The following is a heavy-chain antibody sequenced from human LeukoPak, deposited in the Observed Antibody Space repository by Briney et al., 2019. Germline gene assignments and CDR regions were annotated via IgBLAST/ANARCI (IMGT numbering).Heavy chain of an antibody. CDR3: ARVRGGDGYNWLCYFDY. CDR2: ISYDGSNK. CDR1: RFTFSSYA. Sequence: PGRSLRLSCAASRFTFSSYAMHWVCQAPGKGLEWVAVISYDGSNKYYADSVKGRFIISRDNSKNTLYLQMNSLRSEDTAVYYCARVRGGDGYNWLCYFDYWGQGTLVTVSS. V-gene: IGHV3-30-3*01. D-gene: IGHD5-24*01. J-gene: IGHJ4*02.